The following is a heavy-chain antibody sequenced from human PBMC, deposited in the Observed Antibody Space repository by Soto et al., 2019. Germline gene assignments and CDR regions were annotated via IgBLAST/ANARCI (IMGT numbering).Heavy chain of an antibody. V-gene: IGHV4-39*01. CDR2: IYYSGST. D-gene: IGHD3-22*01. Sequence: SETLSLTCTVSGGSISSSSYYWGWVRQPPGKGLEWIGSIYYSGSTYYNPSLKSRVTISVDTSKNQFSLKLSSVTAADTAVYYCARLEDSSGYYFDYWGQGTLVTVSS. CDR3: ARLEDSSGYYFDY. CDR1: GGSISSSSYY. J-gene: IGHJ4*02.